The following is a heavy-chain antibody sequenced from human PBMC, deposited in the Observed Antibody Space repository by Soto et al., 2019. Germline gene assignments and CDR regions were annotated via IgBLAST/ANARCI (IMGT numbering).Heavy chain of an antibody. CDR1: GYAFTTYG. CDR2: ISAHNGNT. Sequence: QVHLVQSGAEVKKPGASVKVSCKGSGYAFTTYGITWVRQAPGQGLEWMGWISAHNGNTNYAQKLQGRVAVTRDTSTSTAYMELRSLGSDDTAVYYCARGRYGDYWGQGALVTVSS. D-gene: IGHD1-1*01. CDR3: ARGRYGDY. J-gene: IGHJ4*02. V-gene: IGHV1-18*01.